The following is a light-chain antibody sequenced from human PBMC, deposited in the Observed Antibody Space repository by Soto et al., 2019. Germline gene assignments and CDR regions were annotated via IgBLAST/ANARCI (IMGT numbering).Light chain of an antibody. CDR3: QQLKTLFT. CDR1: QGIGSY. Sequence: DIQLTQSPPFLSASVGDRVTITCRASQGIGSYLAWYQQKPGQAPKVLFYGASILQSGVPSRFSGSGSGTEFTLTINSLQPEDFATYYCQQLKTLFTFGPGTKVDIK. CDR2: GAS. V-gene: IGKV1-9*01. J-gene: IGKJ3*01.